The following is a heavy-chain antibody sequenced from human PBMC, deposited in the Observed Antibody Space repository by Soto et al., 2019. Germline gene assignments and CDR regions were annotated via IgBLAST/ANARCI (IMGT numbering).Heavy chain of an antibody. Sequence: SETLSLTCTVSGGSISSFTYSHCWGWIRQPPGKGLEWIGSIYDNGAAHYNPSLMSRVTMSVDTSKNQFSLKVDSATAADTAVYYCARLPLTGNYGRGYLDTWGQGILVTVSS. V-gene: IGHV4-39*01. CDR1: GGSISSFTYSHC. J-gene: IGHJ5*02. CDR2: IYDNGAA. D-gene: IGHD1-7*01. CDR3: ARLPLTGNYGRGYLDT.